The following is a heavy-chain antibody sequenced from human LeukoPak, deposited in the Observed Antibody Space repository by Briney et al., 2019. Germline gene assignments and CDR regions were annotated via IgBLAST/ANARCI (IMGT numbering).Heavy chain of an antibody. CDR1: GYTFTGYY. CDR2: VNPNSGDT. D-gene: IGHD5-12*01. J-gene: IGHJ4*02. Sequence: ASVKVSCKASGYTFTGYYLHWVRQAPGQGLEWMGCVNPNSGDTNYAQKFQGRVTMTRDTSISTSYMELAVYYCARAWLRLNPYFDYWGQGTLVTVSS. V-gene: IGHV1-2*02. CDR3: PYFDY.